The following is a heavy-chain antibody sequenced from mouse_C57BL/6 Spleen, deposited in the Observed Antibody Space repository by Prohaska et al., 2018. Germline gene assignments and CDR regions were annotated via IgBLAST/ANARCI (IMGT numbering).Heavy chain of an antibody. D-gene: IGHD1-1*01. J-gene: IGHJ2*01. Sequence: PGASVKISCKASGYSFTGYYMHWVKQSHGHILDWIGYIYPYNGVSSYNQKFKGKATLTVDKSASTAYMELRSLTSEDSAVYYCARGEVFITTVVAPFDYWGQGTTLTVSS. CDR3: ARGEVFITTVVAPFDY. CDR1: GYSFTGYY. V-gene: IGHV1-31*01. CDR2: IYPYNGVS.